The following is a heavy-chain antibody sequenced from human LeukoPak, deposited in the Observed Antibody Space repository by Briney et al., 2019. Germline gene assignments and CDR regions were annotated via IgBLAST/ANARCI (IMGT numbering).Heavy chain of an antibody. D-gene: IGHD3-10*01. CDR2: INHSGST. V-gene: IGHV4-34*01. Sequence: SETLSLTCAVYGGSFSGYYWSWIRQPPGKGLEWIGEINHSGSTNYNPSLKSPVTISVDTSKNQFSLKLSSVTAADTAVYYCARSYRITMVRGNKAFDIWGQGTMVTVSS. CDR3: ARSYRITMVRGNKAFDI. CDR1: GGSFSGYY. J-gene: IGHJ3*02.